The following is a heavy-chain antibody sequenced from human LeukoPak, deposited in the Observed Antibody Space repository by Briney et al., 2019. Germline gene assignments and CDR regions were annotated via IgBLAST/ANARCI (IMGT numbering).Heavy chain of an antibody. J-gene: IGHJ6*03. CDR2: INHSGST. CDR1: GGSISSYY. Sequence: SETLSLTCTVSGGSISSYYWSWIRQPPGKGLEWIGEINHSGSTNYNPSLKSRVTISVDTSKNQFSLKLSSVTAADTAVYYCARRKTYYYDNTGYYYYYYYMDVWGKGTTVTVSS. D-gene: IGHD3-22*01. V-gene: IGHV4-34*01. CDR3: ARRKTYYYDNTGYYYYYYYMDV.